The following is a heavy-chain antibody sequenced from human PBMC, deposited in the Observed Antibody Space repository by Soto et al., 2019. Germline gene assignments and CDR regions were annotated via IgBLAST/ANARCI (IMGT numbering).Heavy chain of an antibody. D-gene: IGHD3-10*01. CDR3: AKHPRGGSGSYFYLDP. V-gene: IGHV3-23*01. J-gene: IGHJ5*02. Sequence: GGSQRLSSTASGFTFSSYARSWVRQAPGKGLEWVSAISGSGGSTYYADSVKGRFTISRDNSKNTLYLQMNSLRAEDTAVYYCAKHPRGGSGSYFYLDPWGQGTLVTVSS. CDR1: GFTFSSYA. CDR2: ISGSGGST.